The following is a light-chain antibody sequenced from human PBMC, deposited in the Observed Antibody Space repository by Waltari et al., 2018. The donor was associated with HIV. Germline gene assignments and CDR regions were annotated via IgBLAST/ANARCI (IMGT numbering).Light chain of an antibody. V-gene: IGLV2-23*02. CDR3: CSYASSSSYVM. J-gene: IGLJ3*02. Sequence: QSALTQSASVSGSPGQSITISCTGTSSDVGIYNLVSWYQQYPGKAPKLMIYEVSQRPSGVSNRFSGSKSGNTASLTISGLQAEDEADYYCCSYASSSSYVMFGGGTKLTVL. CDR2: EVS. CDR1: SSDVGIYNL.